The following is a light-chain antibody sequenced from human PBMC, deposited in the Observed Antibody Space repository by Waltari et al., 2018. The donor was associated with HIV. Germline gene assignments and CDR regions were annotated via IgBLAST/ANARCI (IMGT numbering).Light chain of an antibody. V-gene: IGKV3-20*01. CDR3: QQYGSSPYT. CDR1: QSVSSNY. J-gene: IGKJ2*01. CDR2: GAS. Sequence: EIVLTQSPDTLSLSPGERAALSCRASQSVSSNYLAWYQQKPGQAPRLLIYGASSRATGIPDSFSGSGSGTDFTLTISRLEPEDFAVYYCQQYGSSPYTVGQGTKLEIK.